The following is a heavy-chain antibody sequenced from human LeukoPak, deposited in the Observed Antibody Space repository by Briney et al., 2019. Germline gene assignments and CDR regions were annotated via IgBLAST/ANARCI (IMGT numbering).Heavy chain of an antibody. CDR3: ARCAAAGSYYFDY. J-gene: IGHJ4*02. CDR2: IYPGDSDT. D-gene: IGHD6-13*01. V-gene: IGHV5-51*01. Sequence: SLKISCKXSGXSFTSYWIGWVRQMPGKGLEWMGIIYPGDSDTRYSPSFQGQVTISADKSISTAYLQWSSLKASDTAMYYCARCAAAGSYYFDYWGQGTLVTVSS. CDR1: GXSFTSYW.